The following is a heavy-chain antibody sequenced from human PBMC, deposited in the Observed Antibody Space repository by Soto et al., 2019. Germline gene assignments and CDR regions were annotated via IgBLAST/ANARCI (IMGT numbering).Heavy chain of an antibody. V-gene: IGHV1-18*01. D-gene: IGHD2-15*01. J-gene: IGHJ6*02. CDR3: ARVIVYCSSGSCYSYYGMDG. CDR1: GYTFTSYG. CDR2: ISAYNGNT. Sequence: QGQLVQSGAEVKKPGASVKVSCKASGYTFTSYGISWVRQAPGQGLEWRGWISAYNGNTNYAQKLQGRVTMTTDTSTSTDYMELRSLRCDDTAVYYCARVIVYCSSGSCYSYYGMDGWGQGTKVTVSS.